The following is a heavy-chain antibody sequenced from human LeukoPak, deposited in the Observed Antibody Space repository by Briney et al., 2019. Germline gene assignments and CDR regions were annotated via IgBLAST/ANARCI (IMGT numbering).Heavy chain of an antibody. CDR1: GGSFSGYY. CDR2: INHSGST. CDR3: ARALDY. Sequence: SETLSLTCAVYGGSFSGYYWSWIRQPPGKGLEWIGEINHSGSTNYNPSLKSRVTISVDTSKNQFSLKLSSVAAADTAVYYCARALDYWGQGTLVTVSS. J-gene: IGHJ4*02. V-gene: IGHV4-34*01.